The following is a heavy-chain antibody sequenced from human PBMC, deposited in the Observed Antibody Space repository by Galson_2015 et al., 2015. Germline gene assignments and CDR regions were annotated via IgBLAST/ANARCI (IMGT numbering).Heavy chain of an antibody. D-gene: IGHD1-1*01. CDR3: TTEVGNDYFDY. Sequence: SLRLSCAASGFTFSNAWMSWVRQAPGKGLEWVGHIKTKTDGGTTDYVAPVKGRFIISRDDSKNALFLQMNSLKTEDTAVYYCTTEVGNDYFDYWGQGTLVTVSS. V-gene: IGHV3-15*01. CDR2: IKTKTDGGTT. J-gene: IGHJ4*02. CDR1: GFTFSNAW.